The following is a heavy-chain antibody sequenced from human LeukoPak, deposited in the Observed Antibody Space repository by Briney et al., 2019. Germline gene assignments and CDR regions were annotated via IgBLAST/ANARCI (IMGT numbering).Heavy chain of an antibody. CDR2: ISYDGSNK. Sequence: GGSLRLSSAASGFTFSSYAMHWVRQAPGKGLEWVAVISYDGSNKYYADSVKGRFTISRDNSKNTLYLQMNSLRAEDTAVYYCARDPWRSGAMLFDYWGQGTLVTVSS. J-gene: IGHJ4*02. CDR3: ARDPWRSGAMLFDY. D-gene: IGHD1-26*01. V-gene: IGHV3-30*04. CDR1: GFTFSSYA.